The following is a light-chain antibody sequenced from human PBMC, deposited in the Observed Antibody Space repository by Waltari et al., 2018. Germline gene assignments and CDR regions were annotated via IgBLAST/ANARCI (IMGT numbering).Light chain of an antibody. CDR1: QSIGRY. Sequence: EIFLTQSPGTLSLSPGERATLSCRASQSIGRYLVWYQQKPGQAPRLLIYAASSRATGIPDRFSGSGSGTDFSLTISRLEPEDFAVYYCQNHERLPATFGQGTKVEIK. CDR3: QNHERLPAT. CDR2: AAS. J-gene: IGKJ1*01. V-gene: IGKV3-20*01.